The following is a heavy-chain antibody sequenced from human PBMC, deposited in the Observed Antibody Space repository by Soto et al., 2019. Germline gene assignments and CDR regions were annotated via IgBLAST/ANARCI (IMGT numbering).Heavy chain of an antibody. CDR2: ISSSSSYI. D-gene: IGHD3-10*01. CDR1: GFTFSSYS. V-gene: IGHV3-21*01. CDR3: ARDRGGFFDY. J-gene: IGHJ4*02. Sequence: EVQRVESGGGLVKPGGSLRLSCTASGFTFSSYSMNWVRQAPGKGLEWVSSISSSSSYIYYADSVKGRFTISRDNAKNSLYLQMNSLRAEDTAVYYCARDRGGFFDYWGQGTLVTVSS.